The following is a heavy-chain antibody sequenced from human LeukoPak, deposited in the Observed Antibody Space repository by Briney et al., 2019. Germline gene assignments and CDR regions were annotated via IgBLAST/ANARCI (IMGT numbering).Heavy chain of an antibody. CDR2: INHSGST. D-gene: IGHD3-16*01. J-gene: IGHJ1*01. Sequence: PSETLSLTCAVYGGSFSGYYWSWIRQPPGKGLEWIGEINHSGSTNYNPSLKSRVTISVDTSKNQFSLKLSSVTAADTAVYYCARGRDGGSFQHWGQGTLVTVSS. CDR3: ARGRDGGSFQH. V-gene: IGHV4-34*01. CDR1: GGSFSGYY.